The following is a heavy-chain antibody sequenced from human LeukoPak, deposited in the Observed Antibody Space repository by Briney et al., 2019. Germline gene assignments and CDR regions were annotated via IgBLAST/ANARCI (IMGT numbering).Heavy chain of an antibody. Sequence: GGSLRLSCAASGFTFSSYGMHWVRQAPGKGLEWVAFIRYDGSNKYYADSVKGRFTISRDNSKNTLYLQMNSLRAEDTAVYYCAKDGGYFNYYYGMDVWGQGTTVTVSS. CDR1: GFTFSSYG. V-gene: IGHV3-30*02. D-gene: IGHD3-9*01. CDR2: IRYDGSNK. CDR3: AKDGGYFNYYYGMDV. J-gene: IGHJ6*02.